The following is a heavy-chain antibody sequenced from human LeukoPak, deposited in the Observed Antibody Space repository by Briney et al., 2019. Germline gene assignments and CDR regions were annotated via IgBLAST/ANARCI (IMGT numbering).Heavy chain of an antibody. J-gene: IGHJ6*04. CDR2: INTDGSNT. CDR1: GFTFSRYW. V-gene: IGHV3-74*01. CDR3: ARWFSSSPEMDV. Sequence: GGSLRLSCATSGFTFSRYWMHWVRQVPGKGLVWVSRINTDGSNTNYADSVTGRFTTSRDNAKNTLYLQMNSLRAEDTAVYYCARWFSSSPEMDVWGKGTTVTVSS. D-gene: IGHD6-6*01.